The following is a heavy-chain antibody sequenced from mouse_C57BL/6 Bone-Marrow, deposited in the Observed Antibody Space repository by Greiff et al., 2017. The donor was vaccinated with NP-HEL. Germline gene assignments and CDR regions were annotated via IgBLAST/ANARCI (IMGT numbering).Heavy chain of an antibody. CDR2: ISDGGSYT. D-gene: IGHD1-1*01. J-gene: IGHJ1*03. V-gene: IGHV5-4*03. CDR1: GFTFSSYA. CDR3: ASPIYYYGSSYRYFDV. Sequence: DVKLVESGGGLVKPGGSLKLSCAASGFTFSSYAMSWVRQTPEKRLEWVATISDGGSYTYYPDNVKGRFTISRDNAKNNLYLQMSHLKSEDTAMYYCASPIYYYGSSYRYFDVWGTGTTVTVSS.